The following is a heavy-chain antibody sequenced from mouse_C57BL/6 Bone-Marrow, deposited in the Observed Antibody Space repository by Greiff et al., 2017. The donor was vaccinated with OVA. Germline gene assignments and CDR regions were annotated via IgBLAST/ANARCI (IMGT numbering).Heavy chain of an antibody. Sequence: EVKLVESGGGLVKPGGSLKLSCAASGFTFSDYGMHWVRQAPEKGLEWVAYISSDSSNIYYADTVKGRFTISRDNAKNTLFLQMTSLRSEDTAMYYWARRGYGSSYDWYFDVWGTGTTVTVSS. CDR3: ARRGYGSSYDWYFDV. D-gene: IGHD1-1*01. V-gene: IGHV5-17*01. CDR2: ISSDSSNI. J-gene: IGHJ1*03. CDR1: GFTFSDYG.